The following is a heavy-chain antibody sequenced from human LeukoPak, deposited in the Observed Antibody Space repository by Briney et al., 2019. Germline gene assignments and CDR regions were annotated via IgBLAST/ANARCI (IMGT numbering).Heavy chain of an antibody. J-gene: IGHJ6*03. CDR2: IYYSGST. Sequence: SETLSLTCTVSGGSISSSSYYWGWIRQPPGKGLEWIGSIYYSGSTYYNPSLKSRVTISVDTSKNQFSLKLSSVTAADTAVYYCARGGYDSSGYRHVFYYYYYMDVWGKGTTVTVSS. D-gene: IGHD3-22*01. CDR3: ARGGYDSSGYRHVFYYYYYMDV. CDR1: GGSISSSSYY. V-gene: IGHV4-39*07.